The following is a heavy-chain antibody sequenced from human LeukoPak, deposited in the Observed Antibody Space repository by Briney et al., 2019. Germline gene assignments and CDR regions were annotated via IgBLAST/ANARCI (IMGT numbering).Heavy chain of an antibody. D-gene: IGHD6-13*01. CDR1: GFTVSSNC. Sequence: PGGSLRLSCAASGFTVSSNCMSWVRQAPGKGLEWVSGISGSGYSTYYADSVKGRFTISRDNSKNTLYLQMNSLRAEDTALYYCAKGLSSSWRGFDYWGQGTLVTVSS. J-gene: IGHJ4*02. V-gene: IGHV3-23*01. CDR3: AKGLSSSWRGFDY. CDR2: ISGSGYST.